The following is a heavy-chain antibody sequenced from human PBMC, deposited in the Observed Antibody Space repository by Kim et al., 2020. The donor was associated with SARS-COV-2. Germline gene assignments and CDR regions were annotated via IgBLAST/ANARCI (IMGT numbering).Heavy chain of an antibody. D-gene: IGHD2-15*01. CDR2: IKEDGSER. CDR1: GFTFSSNW. V-gene: IGHV3-7*01. CDR3: ARDRSYSLDY. J-gene: IGHJ4*02. Sequence: GRSLRLSCAASGFTFSSNWMSWVRQAPGKGLEWVAKIKEDGSERYYVDSVEGRFTISRDNAKNSLYLQMDSLRAEDTGVYYCARDRSYSLDYWGQGTLVTVSS.